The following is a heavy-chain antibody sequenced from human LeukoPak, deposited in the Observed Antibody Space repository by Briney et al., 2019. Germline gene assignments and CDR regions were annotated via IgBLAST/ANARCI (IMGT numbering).Heavy chain of an antibody. J-gene: IGHJ4*02. CDR2: IYHSGST. CDR1: GYSISSGYY. Sequence: SETLSLTCAVSGYSISSGYYWGWIQQPPGKGLEWIGSIYHSGSTYYNPSLKSRVTISVDTSKNQFSLKLSSVTAADTAVYYCWYYYDSRAYYESDYWGQGTLVTVSS. V-gene: IGHV4-38-2*01. D-gene: IGHD3-22*01. CDR3: WYYYDSRAYYESDY.